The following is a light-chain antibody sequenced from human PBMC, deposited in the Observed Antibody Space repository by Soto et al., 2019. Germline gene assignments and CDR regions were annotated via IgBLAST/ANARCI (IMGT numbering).Light chain of an antibody. Sequence: EIVMTPSTTTLSVSPGERATLSCRASQSVSSNLAWYQQKPGQAPRLLIYGASTRATGIPARFSGSGSGTEFTLTISSLQSEDFAVYYCQQYNNWPPKTFGQGAKADI. CDR2: GAS. CDR3: QQYNNWPPKT. V-gene: IGKV3-15*01. CDR1: QSVSSN. J-gene: IGKJ1*01.